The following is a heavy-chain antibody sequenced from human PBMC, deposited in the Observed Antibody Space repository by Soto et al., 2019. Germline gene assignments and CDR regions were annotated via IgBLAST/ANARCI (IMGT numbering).Heavy chain of an antibody. CDR1: GFSVSSNY. CDR3: GGHWYNY. D-gene: IGHD1-20*01. J-gene: IGHJ4*02. V-gene: IGHV3-66*01. Sequence: GGSLRLSCAVSGFSVSSNYMSWVCQAPGKGLEWVSILCSGANTHNADSVRGTFTISRDNSKNTVYLQMNSLRAEDTAVYYCGGHWYNYWGQGTLVTVSS. CDR2: LCSGANT.